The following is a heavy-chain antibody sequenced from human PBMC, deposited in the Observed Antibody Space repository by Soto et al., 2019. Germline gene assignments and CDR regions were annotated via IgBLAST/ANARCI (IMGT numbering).Heavy chain of an antibody. CDR3: ARDRDAFDI. J-gene: IGHJ3*02. CDR1: GGSISSYY. CDR2: IYYSGST. V-gene: IGHV4-59*01. Sequence: SETLSLTCTVSGGSISSYYWIWIRQPPGKGLEWIGYIYYSGSTNYNPSLKSRVTISVDTSKNQFSLKLSSVTAADTAVYYCARDRDAFDIWGQGTMVTVSS.